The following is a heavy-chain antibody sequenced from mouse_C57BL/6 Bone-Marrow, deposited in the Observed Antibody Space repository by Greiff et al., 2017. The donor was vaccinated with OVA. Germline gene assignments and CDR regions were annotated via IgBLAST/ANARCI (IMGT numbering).Heavy chain of an antibody. CDR1: GFSFPSYG. CDR3: DRQMGYDGSAEVDYYAMDY. V-gene: IGHV2-6-1*01. Sequence: VKLVESGPGLVAPSQCLSITCTVSGFSFPSYGVHWVRQPPGKGLEWLVVIWSDGSTTYNSALKSRLSISKDNSKSQVFLKMNSLQTDDTAKYYRDRQMGYDGSAEVDYYAMDYWGQGTTVTVSS. J-gene: IGHJ4*01. CDR2: IWSDGST. D-gene: IGHD1-1*01.